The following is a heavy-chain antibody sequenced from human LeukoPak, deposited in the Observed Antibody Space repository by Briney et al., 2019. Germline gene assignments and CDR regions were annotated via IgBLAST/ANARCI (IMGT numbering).Heavy chain of an antibody. J-gene: IGHJ4*02. CDR3: ARARIVGAYFDY. CDR1: GGSISSYY. V-gene: IGHV4-59*12. D-gene: IGHD1-26*01. Sequence: PSETLSLTCTVSGGSISSYYWSWIRQPPGKGLEWIGYIYYSGSTNYNPSLKSRVTISVDTSKNQFSLKLSSVTAADTAVYYCARARIVGAYFDYWGQGTLVTVSS. CDR2: IYYSGST.